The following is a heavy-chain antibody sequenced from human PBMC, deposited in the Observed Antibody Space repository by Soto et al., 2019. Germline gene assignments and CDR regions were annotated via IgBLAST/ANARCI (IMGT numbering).Heavy chain of an antibody. J-gene: IGHJ6*02. V-gene: IGHV5-51*01. CDR2: IYPGDSDT. Sequence: SGYSFTSYWIGWVRQMPGKGLEWMGIIYPGDSDTRYSPSFQGQVTISADKSISTAYLQWSSLKASDTAMYYCARRGYSRAYGMDVWGQGTTVTVSS. CDR1: GYSFTSYW. D-gene: IGHD5-18*01. CDR3: ARRGYSRAYGMDV.